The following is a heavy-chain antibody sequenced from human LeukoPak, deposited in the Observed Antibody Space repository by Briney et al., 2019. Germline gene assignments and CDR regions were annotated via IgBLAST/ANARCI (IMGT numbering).Heavy chain of an antibody. D-gene: IGHD3-10*01. J-gene: IGHJ4*02. CDR2: IYSGGST. CDR3: ARDAKTMVRGVSHHGGFDY. CDR1: GFTFSSYA. V-gene: IGHV3-53*01. Sequence: PGGSLRLSCAASGFTFSSYAMSWVRQAPGKGLEWVSVIYSGGSTYYADSVKGRFTISRDNSKNTLYLQMNSLRAEDTAVYYCARDAKTMVRGVSHHGGFDYWGQGTLVTVSS.